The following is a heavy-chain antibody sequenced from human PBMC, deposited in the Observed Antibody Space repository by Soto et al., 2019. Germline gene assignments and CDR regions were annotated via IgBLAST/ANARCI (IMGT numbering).Heavy chain of an antibody. J-gene: IGHJ4*02. CDR3: AREGPYYYDSSGPDY. Sequence: QVRLVESGGGVVQPGRSLRLSCAVSRFDFRNYAIHWVRQAPGKGLEWVAVISNDGNNKNYADSVKGRFTISRDNSENTLYLQMISPRPEDTAVYYCAREGPYYYDSSGPDYWGRGTLVTVSS. V-gene: IGHV3-30-3*01. CDR2: ISNDGNNK. CDR1: RFDFRNYA. D-gene: IGHD3-22*01.